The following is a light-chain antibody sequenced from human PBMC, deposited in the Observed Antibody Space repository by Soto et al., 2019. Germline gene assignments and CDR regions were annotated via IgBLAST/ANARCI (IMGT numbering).Light chain of an antibody. V-gene: IGKV1-39*01. J-gene: IGKJ2*01. Sequence: DIQMTQSPSSLSASVGDRVTITCRASRSISTSLCWFQQKPGRAPKLLISDASTLQSGVPSRFSGSGFGTDFTLTISSLQPEDFAAYYCLQTYTVPRTFGQGTNLDIK. CDR1: RSISTS. CDR3: LQTYTVPRT. CDR2: DAS.